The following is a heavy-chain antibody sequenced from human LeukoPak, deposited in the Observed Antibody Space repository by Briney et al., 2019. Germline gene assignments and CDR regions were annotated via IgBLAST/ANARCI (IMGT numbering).Heavy chain of an antibody. D-gene: IGHD3-3*01. CDR3: ARISDFWSGYYFDY. CDR2: ISSSSSTI. J-gene: IGHJ4*02. V-gene: IGHV3-48*01. Sequence: GGSLRLSCAASGFTFSSYNMNWVRQAPGKGLEWVSYISSSSSTIYYADSVKGRFTISRDNAKDSLYLQMNSLRAEDTAVYYCARISDFWSGYYFDYWGQGTLVTVSS. CDR1: GFTFSSYN.